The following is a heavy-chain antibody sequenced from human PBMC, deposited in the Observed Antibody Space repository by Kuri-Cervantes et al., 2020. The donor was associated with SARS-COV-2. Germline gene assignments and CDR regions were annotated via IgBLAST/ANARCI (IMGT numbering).Heavy chain of an antibody. D-gene: IGHD3-3*01. J-gene: IGHJ5*02. CDR3: AKDKFPYYDFWSGYYHRGNWFDP. CDR2: ISGDGGST. V-gene: IGHV3-43*02. CDR1: GFTFDDYA. Sequence: GESLKISCAASGFTFDDYAMHWVRQAPGKGLEWVSLISGDGGSTYNADSVKGRFTISRDNSKNSLYLQMNSLRTEDTALYYCAKDKFPYYDFWSGYYHRGNWFDPWGQGTLVTFSS.